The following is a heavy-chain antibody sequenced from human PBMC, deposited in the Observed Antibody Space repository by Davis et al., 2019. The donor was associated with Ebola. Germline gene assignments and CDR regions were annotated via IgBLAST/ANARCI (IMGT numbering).Heavy chain of an antibody. Sequence: PGGSLRLSCAASGFTFSSYGMHWVRQAPGKGLEWVAVISYDGSNKYYADSVKGRFTISRDNAKNSLYLQMNSLRAEDTAVYYCARDRGVVVTAIPYYFDYWGQGTLVTVSS. CDR2: ISYDGSNK. J-gene: IGHJ4*02. D-gene: IGHD2-21*02. V-gene: IGHV3-30*03. CDR1: GFTFSSYG. CDR3: ARDRGVVVTAIPYYFDY.